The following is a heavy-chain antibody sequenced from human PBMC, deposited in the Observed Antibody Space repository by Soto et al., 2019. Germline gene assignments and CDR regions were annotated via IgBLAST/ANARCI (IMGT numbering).Heavy chain of an antibody. CDR3: ARVAQGDYQPNYYYYYGMDV. D-gene: IGHD4-17*01. V-gene: IGHV4-4*02. CDR1: GGSISSSNW. Sequence: PSETLSLTCAVSGGSISSSNWWSWVRQPPGKGLEWIGEIYHSGSTNYNPSLKSRVTISVDKSKNQFSLKLSSVTAADTAVYYCARVAQGDYQPNYYYYYGMDVWGQGTTVTVSS. CDR2: IYHSGST. J-gene: IGHJ6*02.